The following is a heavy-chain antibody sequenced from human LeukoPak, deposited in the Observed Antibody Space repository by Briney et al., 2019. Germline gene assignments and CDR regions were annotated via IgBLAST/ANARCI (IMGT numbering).Heavy chain of an antibody. CDR1: GFTFTNYG. J-gene: IGHJ6*03. CDR3: AKDRGVTNFQCYYMDV. Sequence: PGGSLRLSCAASGFTFTNYGINWVRQAPGKGLEWVAFIRSDGSSTYYADSVKGRFTISRDNSKNTMYLQMNSLRAEDTAVYHCAKDRGVTNFQCYYMDVWGRGTMVTVSS. CDR2: IRSDGSST. D-gene: IGHD4-17*01. V-gene: IGHV3-30*02.